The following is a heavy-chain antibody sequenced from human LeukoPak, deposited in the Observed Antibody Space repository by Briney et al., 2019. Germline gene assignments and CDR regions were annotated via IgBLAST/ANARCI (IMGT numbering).Heavy chain of an antibody. D-gene: IGHD7-27*01. CDR2: IGGGGENT. J-gene: IGHJ4*02. CDR3: AKDLTGSQDY. V-gene: IGHV3-23*01. Sequence: GGSLRLSCAASGFTFSSYAMSWVRQAPGKGLEWLSTIGGGGENTYYADSVRGRFTISRDNSKNTVYLQMKSLRAEDTAVYFCAKDLTGSQDYWGQGTLVTVSS. CDR1: GFTFSSYA.